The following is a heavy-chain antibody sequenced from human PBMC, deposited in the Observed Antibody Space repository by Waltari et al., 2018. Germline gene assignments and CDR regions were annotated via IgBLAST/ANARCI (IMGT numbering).Heavy chain of an antibody. D-gene: IGHD3-16*01. CDR1: GFSLSTNGVG. J-gene: IGHJ3*02. V-gene: IGHV2-5*01. Sequence: QITLKASGPTLVKPTQTLTLTCTFSGFSLSTNGVGVGWIRQPPGKAPEWLALIYWNGDERYNPSLRSRLTITKDTSKNQVVLTMTNMDPVDTATYYCAHEFGAFDIWGQGTMVTVSS. CDR2: IYWNGDE. CDR3: AHEFGAFDI.